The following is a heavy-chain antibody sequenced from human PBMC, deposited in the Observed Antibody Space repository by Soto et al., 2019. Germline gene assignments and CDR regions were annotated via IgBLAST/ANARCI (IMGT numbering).Heavy chain of an antibody. V-gene: IGHV3-21*01. Sequence: EVQLAESGGGLVKPGGSLRLSCAASGFSISSYSMNWVRQAPGKGLEWVSSISTSSHHSQYADSVRGRFTISRDNAKNSRYLQMDSLRDEDTAVYHCVPDFVAIAATGYWGQGTLVTVSS. J-gene: IGHJ4*02. CDR1: GFSISSYS. CDR3: VPDFVAIAATGY. D-gene: IGHD2-15*01. CDR2: ISTSSHHS.